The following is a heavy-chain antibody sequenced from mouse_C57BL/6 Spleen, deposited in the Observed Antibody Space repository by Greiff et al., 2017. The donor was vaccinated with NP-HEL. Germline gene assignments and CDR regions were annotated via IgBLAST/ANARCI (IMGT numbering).Heavy chain of an antibody. CDR3: ARRVLYSNYVDY. D-gene: IGHD2-5*01. V-gene: IGHV5-6*02. CDR2: ISSGGSYT. CDR1: GFTFSSYG. Sequence: EVMLVESGGDLVKPGGSLKLSCAASGFTFSSYGMSWVRQTPDKRLEWVATISSGGSYTYYPDSVKGRFTISRDNAKNTLYLQMSSLKSEDTAMYYCARRVLYSNYVDYWGQGTTLTVSS. J-gene: IGHJ2*01.